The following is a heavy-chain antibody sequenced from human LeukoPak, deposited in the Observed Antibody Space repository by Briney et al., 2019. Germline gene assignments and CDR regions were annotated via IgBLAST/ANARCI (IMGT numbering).Heavy chain of an antibody. CDR1: GYTFTGYY. J-gene: IGHJ5*02. D-gene: IGHD3-3*01. CDR3: ARGYDYDFWGGVNWFDP. V-gene: IGHV1-2*02. CDR2: INPNSGGT. Sequence: GASVKVSCKASGYTFTGYYMHWVRQAPGQGLEWMGWINPNSGGTNYAQKFQDRVTMTRDTSISTAYMELSRLRSDDTAVYYCARGYDYDFWGGVNWFDPWGQGTLVTVSS.